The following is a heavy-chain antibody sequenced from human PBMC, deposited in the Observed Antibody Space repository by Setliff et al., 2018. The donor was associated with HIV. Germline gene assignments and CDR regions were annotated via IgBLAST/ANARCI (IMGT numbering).Heavy chain of an antibody. J-gene: IGHJ4*02. Sequence: SETLSLTCAVYGGSFSDYYWNWIRQPPGKGLEWIGEINHSGSTNYNPSLKSRVTISLDTSKNQFSLKLSSVTAADTAVYYCAKLTPFDYWGQGALVTVSS. CDR2: INHSGST. CDR3: AKLTPFDY. CDR1: GGSFSDYY. V-gene: IGHV4-34*01. D-gene: IGHD7-27*01.